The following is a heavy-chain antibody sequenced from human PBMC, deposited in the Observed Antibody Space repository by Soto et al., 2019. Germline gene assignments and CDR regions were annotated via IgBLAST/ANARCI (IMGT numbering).Heavy chain of an antibody. J-gene: IGHJ4*02. CDR3: AGSPTVRVLHPGCFDS. V-gene: IGHV5-51*01. CDR2: IYPGDSDT. Sequence: HGESLKISCKGSGYSFTTYWIGWVRQMPGNGLEWMGVIYPGDSDTRYSPSFQGQVTISADKSISTAYLQWSSAKASDTAMYYCAGSPTVRVLHPGCFDSWGQGTLVTVSS. CDR1: GYSFTTYW. D-gene: IGHD3-3*01.